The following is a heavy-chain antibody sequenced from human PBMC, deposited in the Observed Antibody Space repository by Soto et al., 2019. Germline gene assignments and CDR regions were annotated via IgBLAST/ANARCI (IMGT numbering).Heavy chain of an antibody. V-gene: IGHV3-23*01. CDR3: AKPLTHTCSGGSCSDY. J-gene: IGHJ4*02. Sequence: GGSLRLSCAASGFTFSSYAMSWVRQAPGKGLEWVSAISGSGGSTYYADSVKGRFTISRDNSKNTLYLQMNSLRAEDTAVYYCAKPLTHTCSGGSCSDYWGQGTLVTVSS. D-gene: IGHD2-15*01. CDR2: ISGSGGST. CDR1: GFTFSSYA.